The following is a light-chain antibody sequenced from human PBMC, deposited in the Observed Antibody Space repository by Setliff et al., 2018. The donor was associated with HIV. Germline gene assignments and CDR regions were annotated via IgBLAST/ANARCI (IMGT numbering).Light chain of an antibody. J-gene: IGLJ1*01. Sequence: QSALTQPPSVSGTPGQRVTISCSGSNSNIGSNTVNWYQQLPGTAPKLLIYINDLRPSGVPGRFSGSKSGTSASPAISGLLSDDEADYYCSTWDDSLNAKVFGTGTKVTVL. CDR1: NSNIGSNT. CDR3: STWDDSLNAKV. CDR2: IND. V-gene: IGLV1-44*01.